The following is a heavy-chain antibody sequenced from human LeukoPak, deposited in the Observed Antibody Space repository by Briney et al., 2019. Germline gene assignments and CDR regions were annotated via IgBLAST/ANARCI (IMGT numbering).Heavy chain of an antibody. J-gene: IGHJ4*02. CDR2: IYYSGST. Sequence: SETLSLTCTVSGGSISSSSYYWGGIRQPPGKGLEWIGSIYYSGSTYYNPSLKSRVTISVDTSKNQVSLRLSSGTAADTAVYYCASGHYDSSGYYYPFDYGGQGTLVTVP. V-gene: IGHV4-39*01. CDR3: ASGHYDSSGYYYPFDY. CDR1: GGSISSSSYY. D-gene: IGHD3-22*01.